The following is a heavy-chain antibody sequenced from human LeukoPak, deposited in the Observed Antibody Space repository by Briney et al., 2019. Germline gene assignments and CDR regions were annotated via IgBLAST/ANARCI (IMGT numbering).Heavy chain of an antibody. Sequence: GGSLRLSCAASGFTFSSYAMSWVRQAPGKGLEWVSAISDSGGSTYYADSVKGRFTISRDNSKNTLYLQMNSLRAEDTAVYYCANGVLIYGDHVLDYWGQGTLVTVSS. CDR1: GFTFSSYA. J-gene: IGHJ4*02. V-gene: IGHV3-23*01. CDR2: ISDSGGST. D-gene: IGHD4-17*01. CDR3: ANGVLIYGDHVLDY.